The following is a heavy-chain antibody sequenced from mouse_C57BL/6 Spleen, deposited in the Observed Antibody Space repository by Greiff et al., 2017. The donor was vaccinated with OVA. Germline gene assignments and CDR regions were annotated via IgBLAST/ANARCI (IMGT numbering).Heavy chain of an antibody. CDR3: ASLLLGGYYFDY. Sequence: EVHLVESGPGLVKPSQSLSLTCSVTGYSITSGYYWNWIRQFPGNKLEWMGYISYDGSNNYNPSLKNRISITRDTSKNQFFLKLNSVTTEDTATYYCASLLLGGYYFDYWGQGTTLTVSS. D-gene: IGHD1-1*02. J-gene: IGHJ2*01. CDR2: ISYDGSN. V-gene: IGHV3-6*01. CDR1: GYSITSGYY.